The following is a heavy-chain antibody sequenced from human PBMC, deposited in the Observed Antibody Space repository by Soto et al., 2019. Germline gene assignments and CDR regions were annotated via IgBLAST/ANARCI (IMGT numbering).Heavy chain of an antibody. D-gene: IGHD3-22*01. Sequence: GESLKISCKGSGYSFTSYWISWVRQMPGKGLEWMGRIDPSDSYTNYSPSFQGHVTISAHKSISTAYLQWRSLKASDTAMYYCASHMTMIPDVWGQGTTVTVSS. CDR1: GYSFTSYW. J-gene: IGHJ6*02. CDR2: IDPSDSYT. CDR3: ASHMTMIPDV. V-gene: IGHV5-10-1*01.